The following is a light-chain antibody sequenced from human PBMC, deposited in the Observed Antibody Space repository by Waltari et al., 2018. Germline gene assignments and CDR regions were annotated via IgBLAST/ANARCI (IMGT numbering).Light chain of an antibody. CDR1: QSVRSY. CDR2: VAS. Sequence: EIVLTQSPATLSLSPGERATLSCRASQSVRSYLAWYQQKPGQAPRLFIYVASKRATGIPARFSGSGSGTDFTLTISSLEPEDFAVYYCQQRYSWPLTFGGGTKVEIK. V-gene: IGKV3-11*01. CDR3: QQRYSWPLT. J-gene: IGKJ4*01.